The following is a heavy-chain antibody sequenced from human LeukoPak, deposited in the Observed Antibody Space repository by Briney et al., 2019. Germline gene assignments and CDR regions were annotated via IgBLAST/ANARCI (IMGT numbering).Heavy chain of an antibody. V-gene: IGHV4-39*07. Sequence: SETLSLTCTVSGGSISSYYWGWIRQPPGKGLEWIGSIYYSGSTYYNPSLKSRVTISVDTSKNQFSLKLSSVTAADTAVYYCARGPSLLWFGELLHRLWAFDIWGQGTMVTVSS. CDR1: GGSISSYY. CDR2: IYYSGST. D-gene: IGHD3-10*01. CDR3: ARGPSLLWFGELLHRLWAFDI. J-gene: IGHJ3*02.